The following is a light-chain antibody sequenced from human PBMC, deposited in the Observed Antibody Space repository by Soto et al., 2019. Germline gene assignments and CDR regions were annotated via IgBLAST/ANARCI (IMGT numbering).Light chain of an antibody. J-gene: IGKJ5*01. V-gene: IGKV1-9*01. Sequence: IPLTQSPSSLSPSVXDSANITCRASQGISSYLAWYQQKPGKAPKLLIYAASTLQSGVPSRFSGSGSGTDFTLTISSLQPEDFATYYCQQLNSYPITFGQGTRLEIK. CDR1: QGISSY. CDR3: QQLNSYPIT. CDR2: AAS.